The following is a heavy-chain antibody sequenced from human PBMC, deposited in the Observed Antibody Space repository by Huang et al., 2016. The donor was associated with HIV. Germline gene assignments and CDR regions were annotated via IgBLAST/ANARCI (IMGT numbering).Heavy chain of an antibody. CDR2: MNPNTGNT. V-gene: IGHV1-8*02. CDR3: ARSAYGDLDY. Sequence: QVHLVQSGAEVKKPGASVKFSCKASGYTFTNYDINWVRQAPGRGLEWMGWMNPNTGNTGFAQSFQGRVTMTRKTSITTAYMELTSLTSEDTAVYYCARSAYGDLDYWGLGTLVIVSS. D-gene: IGHD4-17*01. J-gene: IGHJ4*02. CDR1: GYTFTNYD.